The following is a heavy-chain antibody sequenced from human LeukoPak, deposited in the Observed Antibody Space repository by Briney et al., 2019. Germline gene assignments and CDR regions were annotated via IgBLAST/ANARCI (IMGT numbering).Heavy chain of an antibody. J-gene: IGHJ4*02. CDR3: ARHGEYYFDY. CDR1: GGPLSGNY. V-gene: IGHV4-34*01. Sequence: PSETLSLTCAVYGGPLSGNYWRWIRQPPGKGLEWIGQISRRGNTDYNPSLKSRVTISVDTSKNQLSLKLSTVTAADTALYYCARHGEYYFDYWGQGTPVTVSS. CDR2: ISRRGNT. D-gene: IGHD3-10*01.